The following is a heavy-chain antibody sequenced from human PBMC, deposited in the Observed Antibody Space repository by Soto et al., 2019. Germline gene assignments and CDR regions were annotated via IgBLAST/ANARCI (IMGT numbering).Heavy chain of an antibody. V-gene: IGHV1-46*01. CDR3: ARDKSYDSSGYFFPDDAFDI. D-gene: IGHD3-22*01. Sequence: ASVKVSCKASGYTFTSYYMHWVRQAPGQGLEWMGIINPSGGSTSYAQKFQGRATMTRDTSTSTVYMELSSLRSEDTAVYYCARDKSYDSSGYFFPDDAFDIWGQGTMVTVSS. CDR2: INPSGGST. CDR1: GYTFTSYY. J-gene: IGHJ3*02.